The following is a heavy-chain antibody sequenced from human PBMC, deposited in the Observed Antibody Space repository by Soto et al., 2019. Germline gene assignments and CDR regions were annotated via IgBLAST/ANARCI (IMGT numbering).Heavy chain of an antibody. D-gene: IGHD3-10*01. V-gene: IGHV3-23*01. CDR1: GFTFSSND. Sequence: EVQLLESGGGLVQPGGALRLSCAASGFTFSSNDMTWVRQAPGKGLEWVSTISSSGAFTYHADSVKGRFTISRDSSKNTVYQQMNSLRAEDTAVYYCAKHQFSMVRGISPFDYWGQGTLVTVSS. CDR2: ISSSGAFT. J-gene: IGHJ4*02. CDR3: AKHQFSMVRGISPFDY.